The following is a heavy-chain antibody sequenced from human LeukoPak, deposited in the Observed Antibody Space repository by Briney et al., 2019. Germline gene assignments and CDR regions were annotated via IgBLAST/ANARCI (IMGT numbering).Heavy chain of an antibody. CDR1: GGSISSSSYY. V-gene: IGHV4-39*07. CDR2: IYYSGST. Sequence: SETLSLTCTVSGGSISSSSYYWGWIRQPPGKVLEWIGSIYYSGSTYYNPSLKSRVTISVDTSKNQFSLKLSSVTAADTAVYYCARAGITMVRGAGSWFDPWGQGTLVTVSS. J-gene: IGHJ5*02. D-gene: IGHD3-10*01. CDR3: ARAGITMVRGAGSWFDP.